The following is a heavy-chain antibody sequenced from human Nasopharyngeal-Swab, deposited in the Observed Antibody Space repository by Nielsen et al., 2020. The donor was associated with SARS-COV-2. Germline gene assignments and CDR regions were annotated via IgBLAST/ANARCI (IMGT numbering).Heavy chain of an antibody. D-gene: IGHD4-17*01. CDR3: ARSSYGDYFDC. J-gene: IGHJ4*02. CDR2: IYPGDSDT. CDR1: GYSFTSYW. V-gene: IGHV5-51*01. Sequence: GGSLRLSCKGSGYSFTSYWIGWVRQMPGKGLEWMGIIYPGDSDTRYSPSFQGQVTISADKSISTAYLQWSSLKASDTAMYYCARSSYGDYFDCWGQGTLVTVSS.